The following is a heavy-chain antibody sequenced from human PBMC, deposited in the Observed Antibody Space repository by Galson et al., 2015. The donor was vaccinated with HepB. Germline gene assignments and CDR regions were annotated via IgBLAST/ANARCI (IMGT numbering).Heavy chain of an antibody. V-gene: IGHV4-39*01. D-gene: IGHD6-19*01. CDR2: IYYSGST. J-gene: IGHJ4*02. CDR1: GGSISSSSYY. CDR3: ARKGERYSSGWYHLFDY. Sequence: LTCTVSGGSISSSSYYRGWIRQPPGKGLEWIGSIYYSGSTYYNPSLKSRVTISVDTSKNQFSLKLSSVTAADTAVYYCARKGERYSSGWYHLFDYWGQGTLVTVSS.